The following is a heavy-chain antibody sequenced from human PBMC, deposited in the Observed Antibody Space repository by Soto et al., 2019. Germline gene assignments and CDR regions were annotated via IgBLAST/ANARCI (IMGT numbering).Heavy chain of an antibody. CDR1: GGSISSYY. V-gene: IGHV4-59*08. D-gene: IGHD2-2*02. CDR2: IYYSGST. J-gene: IGHJ3*02. CDR3: ATFMDCSSTSCYKGGAFDI. Sequence: QVQLQESGPGLVKPSETLSLTCTVSGGSISSYYWSWIRQPPGKGLEWIGYIYYSGSTNYNPSLKSRVTISVDTSKNQFSLKLSSVTAADTAVYYCATFMDCSSTSCYKGGAFDIWGQGTMVTVSS.